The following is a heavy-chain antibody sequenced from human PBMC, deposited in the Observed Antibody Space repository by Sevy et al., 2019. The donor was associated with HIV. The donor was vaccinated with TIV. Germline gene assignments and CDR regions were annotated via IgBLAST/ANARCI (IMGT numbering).Heavy chain of an antibody. CDR3: AREGCTKPHDY. Sequence: GGSLRLSCEASGFTFSKYSMSWVRQAPGKGLEWVSTFSFGCGRINYADSVKGRFTISTDDSKNTLYLQMKSLRAEDTAVYYCAREGCTKPHDYWGQGTLVTVSS. CDR1: GFTFSKYS. CDR2: FSFGCGRI. V-gene: IGHV3-23*01. J-gene: IGHJ4*02. D-gene: IGHD2-8*01.